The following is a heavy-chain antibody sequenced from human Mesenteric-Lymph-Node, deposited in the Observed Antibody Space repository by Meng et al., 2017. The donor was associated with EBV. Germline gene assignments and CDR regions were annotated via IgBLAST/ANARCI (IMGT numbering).Heavy chain of an antibody. D-gene: IGHD3-16*02. V-gene: IGHV4-34*01. Sequence: GQRKQWGDGLLKPAETLSLPCGVYGGSFSGYYWNWIRQPPGKWLEWIGEINDSGSTNYNPSLKSRVTISLDTSKNQFSLKLSSVTAADTAVYYCARLARGDDIWGTYRYFDYWGQGTLVTVSS. CDR1: GGSFSGYY. CDR3: ARLARGDDIWGTYRYFDY. J-gene: IGHJ4*02. CDR2: INDSGST.